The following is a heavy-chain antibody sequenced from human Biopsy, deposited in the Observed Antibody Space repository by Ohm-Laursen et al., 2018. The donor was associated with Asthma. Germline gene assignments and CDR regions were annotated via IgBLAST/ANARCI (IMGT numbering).Heavy chain of an antibody. CDR2: INSVFGAT. J-gene: IGHJ4*02. CDR3: ARKAGSCISRTCYSLDF. V-gene: IGHV1-69*13. Sequence: SVKVSCKSLGGTFNTYVIGWVRQAPGQGLEWMGGINSVFGATTYPQKFQDRVTITADDSTSTVYMELSSLRSEDTAVYYCARKAGSCISRTCYSLDFWGQGTLVIVSS. CDR1: GGTFNTYV. D-gene: IGHD2-2*01.